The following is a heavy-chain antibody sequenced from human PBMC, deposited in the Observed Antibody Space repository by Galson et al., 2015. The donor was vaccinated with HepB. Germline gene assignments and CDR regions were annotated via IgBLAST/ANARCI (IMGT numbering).Heavy chain of an antibody. Sequence: SLRLSCAASGFTVSSNYMSWVRQAPGKGLEWVSVIYSGGSTYYADSVKGRFTISRDNSKNTLYLQMNSLRAEDTAVYYCARAKWELAPFDYWGQGTLVTVSS. V-gene: IGHV3-66*01. CDR3: ARAKWELAPFDY. J-gene: IGHJ4*02. CDR1: GFTVSSNY. CDR2: IYSGGST. D-gene: IGHD1-26*01.